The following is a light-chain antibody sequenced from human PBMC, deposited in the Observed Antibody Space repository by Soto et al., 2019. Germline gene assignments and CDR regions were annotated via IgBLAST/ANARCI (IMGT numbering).Light chain of an antibody. V-gene: IGKV3-15*01. CDR3: HQYNDWRT. CDR1: QSVASY. Sequence: IVLTQSPATLSLSPGERATLSCRASQSVASYLAWYQQKPGQAPRLLIYEASARATGIPSRFSGSGSGTEFTLTINSLQSEDFAVYYCHQYNDWRTFGQGTKVDIK. CDR2: EAS. J-gene: IGKJ1*01.